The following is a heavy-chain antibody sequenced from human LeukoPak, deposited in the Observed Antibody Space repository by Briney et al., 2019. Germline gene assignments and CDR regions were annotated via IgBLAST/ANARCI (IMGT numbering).Heavy chain of an antibody. V-gene: IGHV3-30*18. D-gene: IGHD6-19*01. CDR1: GFTFSSYD. Sequence: GGSLRLSCAASGFTFSSYDMHWVRQAPGKGLEWVALISYDGSNEYCADSVKGRFTISRDNSKNTVYLQMNSLTTEDTALYYCAKQSGIKQWLANFDYWGQGTLVTVSS. CDR2: ISYDGSNE. CDR3: AKQSGIKQWLANFDY. J-gene: IGHJ4*02.